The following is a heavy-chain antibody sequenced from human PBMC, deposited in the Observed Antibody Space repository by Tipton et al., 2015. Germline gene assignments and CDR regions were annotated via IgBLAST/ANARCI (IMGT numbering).Heavy chain of an antibody. CDR3: ATGRSIAARPFDY. Sequence: TLSLTCAVSAYSISSDYYWSWIRQPPGKGLELIGYIYYSGNTNYNPSPISRVTISIDTSKSQFSRKLSSVTTAASAVCYCATGRSIAARPFDYRSQGTLVTVSS. CDR1: AYSISSDYY. CDR2: IYYSGNT. V-gene: IGHV4-59*12. J-gene: IGHJ4*02. D-gene: IGHD6-25*01.